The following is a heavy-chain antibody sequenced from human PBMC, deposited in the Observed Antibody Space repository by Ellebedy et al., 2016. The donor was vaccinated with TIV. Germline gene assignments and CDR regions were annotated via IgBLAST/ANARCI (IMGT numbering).Heavy chain of an antibody. V-gene: IGHV3-21*01. CDR1: GFTFSSYS. CDR2: INSKGVYI. D-gene: IGHD3-16*01. J-gene: IGHJ4*02. Sequence: PGGSLRLSCAASGFTFSSYSIHWVRQAPGTGLEWVSSINSKGVYIYYADSVKGRFTLSRDNVKNSVSLQVESLRVEDTAVYYCARGGDLDYWGQGTLVTVSS. CDR3: ARGGDLDY.